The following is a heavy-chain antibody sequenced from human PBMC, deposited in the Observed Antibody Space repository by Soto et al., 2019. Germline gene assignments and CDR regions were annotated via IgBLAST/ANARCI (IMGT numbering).Heavy chain of an antibody. CDR1: GGSISSYY. V-gene: IGHV4-59*01. J-gene: IGHJ5*02. CDR2: IYYTGST. CDR3: ARESHHIQSSGRTYNWLDP. Sequence: SETLSLTCTVSGGSISSYYWSWIRQPPGKGLEWIGYIYYTGSTSYNPSLKSRVTISVDTSKNQFSLKLTSVTAADTAVYFCARESHHIQSSGRTYNWLDPWGQGTLVTVSS. D-gene: IGHD3-22*01.